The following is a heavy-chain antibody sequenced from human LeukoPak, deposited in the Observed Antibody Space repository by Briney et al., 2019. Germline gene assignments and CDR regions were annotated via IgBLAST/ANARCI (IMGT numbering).Heavy chain of an antibody. J-gene: IGHJ4*02. CDR1: GGSFSGYY. Sequence: SETLSLTCAVYGGSFSGYYWSWIRKPPGKGLEWIGEINHSGSTNYNPSLKSRVTISVDTSKNQFSLKLSSVTAADTAVYYCARAYLSLRYFDYWGQGTLVTVSS. V-gene: IGHV4-34*01. D-gene: IGHD5-12*01. CDR2: INHSGST. CDR3: ARAYLSLRYFDY.